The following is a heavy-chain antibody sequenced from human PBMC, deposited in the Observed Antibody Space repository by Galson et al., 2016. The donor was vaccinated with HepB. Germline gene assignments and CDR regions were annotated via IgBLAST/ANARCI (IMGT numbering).Heavy chain of an antibody. CDR2: IFAANGNT. J-gene: IGHJ3*02. V-gene: IGHV1-3*01. D-gene: IGHD3-10*01. Sequence: SVKVSCKASGYTFTSYAMHWVRQAPGQRLEWMGWIFAANGNTKYSQKFQGRVTITRGTSASTAYMELSSLRAEDTAVYYCARDADYYGSGTDYHTNDAFVIWGQGTMVTVSS. CDR3: ARDADYYGSGTDYHTNDAFVI. CDR1: GYTFTSYA.